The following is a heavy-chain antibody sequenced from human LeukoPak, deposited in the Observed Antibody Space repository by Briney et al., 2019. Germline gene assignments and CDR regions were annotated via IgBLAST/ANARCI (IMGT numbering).Heavy chain of an antibody. CDR3: TRIGDGYPY. J-gene: IGHJ4*02. Sequence: ASVTVSCKASGYIFTAYYLHWVRQAPGQGLEWMGWIKANSGDTNYARKFQGRVTMTRDTSISTVYMELSRLTSDDTAVYYCTRIGDGYPYWGQGTPVTVSS. V-gene: IGHV1-2*02. CDR1: GYIFTAYY. CDR2: IKANSGDT. D-gene: IGHD5-24*01.